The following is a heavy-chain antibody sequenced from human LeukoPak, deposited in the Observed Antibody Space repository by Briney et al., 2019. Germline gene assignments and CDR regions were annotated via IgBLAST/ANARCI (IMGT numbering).Heavy chain of an antibody. Sequence: GGSLRLSCAASGFIFSSYGMHWVRQAPGKGLEWVANIKYDGSLKFYGGSVKGRFTISRDNTKNSLYLEMNSLRVDDTALYFCASSHDSSGNDWGQGTMVTVSS. CDR2: IKYDGSLK. V-gene: IGHV3-7*01. CDR1: GFIFSSYG. CDR3: ASSHDSSGND. D-gene: IGHD3-22*01. J-gene: IGHJ4*02.